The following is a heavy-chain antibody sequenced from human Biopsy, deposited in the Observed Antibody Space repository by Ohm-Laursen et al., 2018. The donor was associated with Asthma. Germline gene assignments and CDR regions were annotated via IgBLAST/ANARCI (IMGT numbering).Heavy chain of an antibody. Sequence: SLRLSCTASGFTLGDYWMSWVRQVPGKGLEWVANIKHDGSEKNHVDSLKGRFTISRDNAKNSLCLQMNSLRAEDTAVYYCARTFHFWSPYHAEHYQLWGQGTLVTVSS. CDR1: GFTLGDYW. CDR3: ARTFHFWSPYHAEHYQL. V-gene: IGHV3-7*01. J-gene: IGHJ1*01. CDR2: IKHDGSEK. D-gene: IGHD3-3*02.